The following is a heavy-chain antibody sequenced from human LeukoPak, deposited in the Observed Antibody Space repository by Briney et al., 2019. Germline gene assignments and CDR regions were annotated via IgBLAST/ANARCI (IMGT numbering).Heavy chain of an antibody. CDR2: INHSGST. Sequence: SETLSLTSAVYGGSFSGYYWSWIRQPPGKGLEWIGEINHSGSTNYNPSLKSRVTISVDTSKNQFSLKLSSVTAADTAVYYCARRNYQLLSVYYYYMDVWGKGTTVTVSS. J-gene: IGHJ6*03. CDR3: ARRNYQLLSVYYYYMDV. D-gene: IGHD2-2*01. CDR1: GGSFSGYY. V-gene: IGHV4-34*01.